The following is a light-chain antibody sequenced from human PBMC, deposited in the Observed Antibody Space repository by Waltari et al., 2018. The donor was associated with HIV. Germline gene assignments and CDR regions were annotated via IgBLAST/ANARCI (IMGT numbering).Light chain of an antibody. J-gene: IGLJ2*01. CDR3: SSFTTSITVV. CDR2: DVS. Sequence: QSALTQPPSVSGSLGQSVTISCTGTSSDVGNYNEVSWYQQSPGPPPKLMIYDVSNRPSGVPVVLSGSKSGNTASLTISGLQAEDEADYYCSSFTTSITVVFGGGTKLTVL. CDR1: SSDVGNYNE. V-gene: IGLV2-18*02.